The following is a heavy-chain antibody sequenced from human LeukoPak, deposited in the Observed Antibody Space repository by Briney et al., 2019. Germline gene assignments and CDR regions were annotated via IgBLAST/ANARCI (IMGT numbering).Heavy chain of an antibody. CDR1: GYTFTGYY. D-gene: IGHD1-26*01. Sequence: ASVKVSCKASGYTFTGYYMHWVRQAPGQGLEWMGWINPNSGGTDYAQKFQGRVTMTRDTSISTAYMELSRLRSDDTAVYYCASPSVGATSLDYWGQGTLVTVSS. CDR3: ASPSVGATSLDY. V-gene: IGHV1-2*02. CDR2: INPNSGGT. J-gene: IGHJ4*02.